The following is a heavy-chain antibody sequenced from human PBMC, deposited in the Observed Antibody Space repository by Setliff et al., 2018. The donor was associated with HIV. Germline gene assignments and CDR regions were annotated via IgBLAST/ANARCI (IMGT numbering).Heavy chain of an antibody. CDR2: INNISSTI. V-gene: IGHV3-48*01. CDR1: GFTFSTYA. D-gene: IGHD6-25*01. Sequence: GGSLRLSCAASGFTFSTYAMSWVRQAPGKGLEWVSYINNISSTISYADSVKGRFTISRDNAKSSLYLQMNSLRAEDTAVYYCTRTSRAAYWGRGTLVTVSS. CDR3: TRTSRAAY. J-gene: IGHJ4*02.